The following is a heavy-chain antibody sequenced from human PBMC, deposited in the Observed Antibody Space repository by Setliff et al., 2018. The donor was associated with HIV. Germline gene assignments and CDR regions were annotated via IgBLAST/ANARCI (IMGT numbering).Heavy chain of an antibody. Sequence: ASVKVSCKASGYSLTDYYMHWVRQVPGKGLEWVGRVDPEDGEALYAEKFQGRITISADTPTDTVFMEVRSLKPEDTAIYYCATLVDTSDWGQGTLVTSPQ. D-gene: IGHD6-6*01. CDR3: ATLVDTSD. CDR1: GYSLTDYY. V-gene: IGHV1-69-2*01. CDR2: VDPEDGEA. J-gene: IGHJ4*02.